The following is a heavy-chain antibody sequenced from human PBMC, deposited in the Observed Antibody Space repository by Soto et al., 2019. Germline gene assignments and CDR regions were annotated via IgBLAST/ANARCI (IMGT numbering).Heavy chain of an antibody. CDR1: GGSISSNDYY. Sequence: SETLSLTCTVSGGSISSNDYYWNWIRQAPGKGPEWIAYIFYSGGTYYNPSLKSRVTISVDTSKNQFSLKLSSVTAADTAVYYWAKFFCNPGVNYPFFLWGQGTMLPV. V-gene: IGHV4-30-4*01. CDR2: IFYSGGT. J-gene: IGHJ3*01. CDR3: AKFFCNPGVNYPFFL. D-gene: IGHD3-3*02.